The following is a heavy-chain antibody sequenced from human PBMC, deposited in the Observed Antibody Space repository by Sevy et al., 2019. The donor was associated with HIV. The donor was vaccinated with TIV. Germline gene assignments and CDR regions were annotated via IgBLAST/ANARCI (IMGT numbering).Heavy chain of an antibody. Sequence: GGSLRLSCAASGFTFSSYAMSWVRQAPGKGLEWVSAISGSGGSTYYADSVKGRFTISRDNSKNTLYLQMNSLRAEDTAVYYCAVQPRITMTIPDFDYWGQGTLVTVSS. V-gene: IGHV3-23*01. D-gene: IGHD3-22*01. CDR2: ISGSGGST. J-gene: IGHJ4*02. CDR1: GFTFSSYA. CDR3: AVQPRITMTIPDFDY.